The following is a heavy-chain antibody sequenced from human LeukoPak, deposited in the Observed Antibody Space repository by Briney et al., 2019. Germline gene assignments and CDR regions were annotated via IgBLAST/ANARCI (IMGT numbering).Heavy chain of an antibody. Sequence: PGGSLRLSCAASGFTFSSCAMSWVRQAPGKGLEWVSTISGSGGSTYHADSVKGWFTISRDNSRNTLYLQMNSLRAEDTAVYFCAKGTDYDFWRGSDYWGQGTLVTVSS. CDR3: AKGTDYDFWRGSDY. V-gene: IGHV3-23*01. J-gene: IGHJ4*02. D-gene: IGHD3-3*01. CDR2: ISGSGGST. CDR1: GFTFSSCA.